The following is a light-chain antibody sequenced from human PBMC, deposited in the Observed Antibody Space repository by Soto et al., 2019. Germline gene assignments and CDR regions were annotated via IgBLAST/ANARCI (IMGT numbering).Light chain of an antibody. CDR2: GAS. J-gene: IGKJ1*01. CDR1: QSLTNNF. V-gene: IGKV3-20*01. CDR3: QQYCSSPGT. Sequence: DIILTQSPGTLSLSPGEGATLSCRASQSLTNNFLAWYQHKPGQAPRLLIYGASSRANDIPDRFSGSGSGTDFTLTISRREPEDFAMHYCQQYCSSPGTLGHGTKVDIK.